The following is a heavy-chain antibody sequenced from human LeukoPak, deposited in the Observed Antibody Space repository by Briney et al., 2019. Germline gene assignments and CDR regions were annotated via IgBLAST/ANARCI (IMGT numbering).Heavy chain of an antibody. CDR1: GDSISSGDYY. Sequence: SETLSLTCTVSGDSISSGDYYWSWIRQPAGKGLEWIGRISSSGSTNYNPSLKSRVTISVDTAKNQFSLKLSSVTAADTAVYFCARGPYSYDSSGAFDIWGQGTMVTVSS. V-gene: IGHV4-61*02. D-gene: IGHD3-22*01. J-gene: IGHJ3*02. CDR2: ISSSGST. CDR3: ARGPYSYDSSGAFDI.